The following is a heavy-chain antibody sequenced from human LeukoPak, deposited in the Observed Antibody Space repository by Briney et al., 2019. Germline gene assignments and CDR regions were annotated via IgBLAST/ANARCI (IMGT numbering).Heavy chain of an antibody. CDR2: IYPGDSDT. CDR3: ARPNGAAVMWWSSSLTMGAFDI. J-gene: IGHJ3*02. D-gene: IGHD6-6*01. CDR1: GYSFTGYW. V-gene: IGHV5-51*01. Sequence: GESLKISCKGSGYSFTGYWIGWVRQMPGKGLEWMGIIYPGDSDTRYSPSFQGQVTISADKSISTAYLQWSSLKASDTAMYYCARPNGAAVMWWSSSLTMGAFDIWGQGTMVTVSS.